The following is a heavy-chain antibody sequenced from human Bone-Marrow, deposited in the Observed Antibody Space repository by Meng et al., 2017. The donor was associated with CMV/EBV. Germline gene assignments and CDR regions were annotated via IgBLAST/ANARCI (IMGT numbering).Heavy chain of an antibody. J-gene: IGHJ4*02. D-gene: IGHD3-22*01. Sequence: FNVSSYAMSWVRQAPGKGLEWVSAISGRGGSTYYADSVKGRFTISRDNSKNTLYLQMNSLRAEDTAVYYCAKDGLTYYYDSSGYYFYWGQGTLVTVSS. CDR1: FNVSSYA. CDR3: AKDGLTYYYDSSGYYFY. V-gene: IGHV3-23*01. CDR2: ISGRGGST.